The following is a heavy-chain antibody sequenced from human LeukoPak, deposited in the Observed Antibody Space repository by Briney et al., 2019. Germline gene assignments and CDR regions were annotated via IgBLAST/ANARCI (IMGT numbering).Heavy chain of an antibody. V-gene: IGHV4-34*01. CDR1: GGSFSGYY. J-gene: IGHJ6*02. CDR3: ARGRGAAASYYYYYGMDV. D-gene: IGHD6-13*01. Sequence: SETLSLTCAVYGGSFSGYYWSWLRQPPGKGLEWIVEINHSGSTNYNPSLKSRVTISVDTSKNQFSLKLSSVTAADTAVYYCARGRGAAASYYYYYGMDVWGQGTTVTVSS. CDR2: INHSGST.